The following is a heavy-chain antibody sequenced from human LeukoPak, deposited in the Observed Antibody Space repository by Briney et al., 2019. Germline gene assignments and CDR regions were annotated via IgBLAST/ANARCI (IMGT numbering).Heavy chain of an antibody. CDR2: IKQDGSDK. V-gene: IGHV3-7*03. J-gene: IGHJ4*02. Sequence: WGSLRLSCAASGFSFSSYWMSWVRQAPGKGLEWVANIKQDGSDKYYLTSVRGRFTISRDNAKNSLFLQMNSLRVEDTAVYYCARGGGHLDCWGQGTLVTVSS. CDR1: GFSFSSYW. CDR3: ARGGGHLDC. D-gene: IGHD4-23*01.